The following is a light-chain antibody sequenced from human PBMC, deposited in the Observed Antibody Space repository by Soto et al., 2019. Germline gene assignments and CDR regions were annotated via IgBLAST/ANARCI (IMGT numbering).Light chain of an antibody. Sequence: IQMTQFPSTLSATVGDRVTITCRASQNIGSWLAWYQQKPGKAPKVLIYDVSNLETGVPSRFSGSGSGTEFTLTISSLQPDDFATYYCQQYNTYWTFGQGTMVDNK. V-gene: IGKV1-5*01. J-gene: IGKJ1*01. CDR1: QNIGSW. CDR2: DVS. CDR3: QQYNTYWT.